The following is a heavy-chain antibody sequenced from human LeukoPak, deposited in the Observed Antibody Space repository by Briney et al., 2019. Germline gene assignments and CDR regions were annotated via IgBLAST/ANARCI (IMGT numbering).Heavy chain of an antibody. D-gene: IGHD5-18*01. CDR2: IWYDGSKK. J-gene: IGHJ4*02. Sequence: GGSLRLSCAASGFTFSSYGMHWVRQAPGKGLEWVAVIWYDGSKKYYADSVKGRFTISRDNSKNTPYLQMNSLRAEDTAVYYCARVEGDVGGGYSYGYSDYWGQGTLVTVSS. V-gene: IGHV3-33*01. CDR1: GFTFSSYG. CDR3: ARVEGDVGGGYSYGYSDY.